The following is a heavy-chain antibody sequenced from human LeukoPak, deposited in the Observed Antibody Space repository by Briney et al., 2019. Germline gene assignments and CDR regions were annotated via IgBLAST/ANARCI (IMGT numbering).Heavy chain of an antibody. CDR3: ARDRRGVGYRPQYYYYYYMDV. CDR1: GLTLSNYW. D-gene: IGHD5-24*01. J-gene: IGHJ6*03. V-gene: IGHV3-7*01. Sequence: GGSLRLSCVAPGLTLSNYWMSWVRQAPGKGLEWVATIKPDGSEKYYVDSVKGRFTISRDNAKNSLYLQMNSLRAEDTAVYYCARDRRGVGYRPQYYYYYYMDVWGKGTTVTVSS. CDR2: IKPDGSEK.